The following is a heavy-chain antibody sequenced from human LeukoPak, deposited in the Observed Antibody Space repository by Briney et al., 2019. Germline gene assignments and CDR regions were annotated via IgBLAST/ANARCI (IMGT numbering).Heavy chain of an antibody. CDR3: AAVGASNTFDY. CDR1: GYTFTSYD. CDR2: VKPNSGNT. D-gene: IGHD1-26*01. Sequence: ASVKVSCKASGYTFTSYDINWVRQATGQGLEWMGWVKPNSGNTDYAQKFQGRVTITADESTRTAYMELSSLRSEDTAVYYCAAVGASNTFDYWGQGTLVTVSS. J-gene: IGHJ4*02. V-gene: IGHV1-8*01.